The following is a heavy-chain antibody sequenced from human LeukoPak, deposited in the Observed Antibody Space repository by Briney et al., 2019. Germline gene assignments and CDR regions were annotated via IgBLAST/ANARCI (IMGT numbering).Heavy chain of an antibody. CDR2: MNPNSGNT. CDR3: ARGVQGDYVFDY. Sequence: ASVKVSCKASGYTFTSYDINWVRQATGQGLEWMGWMNPNSGNTGYAQKFQGRVTITRNTSISTAYMELSSLRSEDTAVYYCARGVQGDYVFDYWGQGTLVTVSS. J-gene: IGHJ4*02. D-gene: IGHD3-16*01. V-gene: IGHV1-8*03. CDR1: GYTFTSYD.